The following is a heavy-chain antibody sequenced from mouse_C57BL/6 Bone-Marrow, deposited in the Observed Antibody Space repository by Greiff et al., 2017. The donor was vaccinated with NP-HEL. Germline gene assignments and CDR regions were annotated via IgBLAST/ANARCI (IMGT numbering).Heavy chain of an antibody. CDR3: ARDGNYLAY. CDR2: IDPSDSYT. CDR1: GYTFTSYW. Sequence: QVQLQQPGAELVMPGASVKLSCKASGYTFTSYWMHWVKQRPGQGLEWIGEIDPSDSYTNYNQKFKGKSTLTVDKSSSTAYMQLSSLTSEDSAVYYCARDGNYLAYWGQGTLVTVSA. D-gene: IGHD2-1*01. J-gene: IGHJ3*01. V-gene: IGHV1-69*01.